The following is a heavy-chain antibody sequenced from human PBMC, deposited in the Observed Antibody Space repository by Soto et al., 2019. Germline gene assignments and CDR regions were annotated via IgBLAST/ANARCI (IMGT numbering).Heavy chain of an antibody. D-gene: IGHD3-9*01. Sequence: SETLSLTCTRSGGSIIVYYWSWIRQSPGQGLEWIGYIYDSGSPYYNPSLKTRVTISADTSKNQISLKLTSATAADTAVYFCARGVGSSPPRYWGRGTLVTVSS. CDR3: ARGVGSSPPRY. V-gene: IGHV4-59*01. CDR1: GGSIIVYY. CDR2: IYDSGSP. J-gene: IGHJ4*02.